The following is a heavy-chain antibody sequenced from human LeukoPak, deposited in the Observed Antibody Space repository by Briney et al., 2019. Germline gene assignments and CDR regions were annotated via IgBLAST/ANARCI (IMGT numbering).Heavy chain of an antibody. D-gene: IGHD2-8*01. CDR3: ARGRLDCTNGVCYYYYYYYMDV. Sequence: SETLSLTCTVSGGSINNYYWSWIRQHPGKGLEWLGYIYYSGSTYYNPSLKSRVTISVDTSKNQFSLKLSSVTAADTAVYYCARGRLDCTNGVCYYYYYYYMDVWGKGTTVTVSS. CDR2: IYYSGST. J-gene: IGHJ6*03. V-gene: IGHV4-59*06. CDR1: GGSINNYY.